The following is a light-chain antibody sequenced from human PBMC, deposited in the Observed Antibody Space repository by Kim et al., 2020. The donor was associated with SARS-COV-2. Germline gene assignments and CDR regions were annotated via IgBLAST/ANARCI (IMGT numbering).Light chain of an antibody. V-gene: IGLV4-60*03. Sequence: SVNLTCTLSSGHSSYIIAWHQQQPGKAPRYLMKLEGSGSYNKGSGVPDRFSGSSSGADRYLTISNLQSEDEADYYCETWDSNTRVFGGGTQLTVL. CDR1: SGHSSYI. CDR3: ETWDSNTRV. CDR2: LEGSGSY. J-gene: IGLJ3*02.